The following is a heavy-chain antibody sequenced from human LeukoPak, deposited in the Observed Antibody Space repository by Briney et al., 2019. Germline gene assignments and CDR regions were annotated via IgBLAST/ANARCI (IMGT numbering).Heavy chain of an antibody. CDR3: ARDINSGWYEVGFDY. J-gene: IGHJ4*02. Sequence: PGGSLRLSCAASGFNVGSNYMSWVRQAPGKGLEWVSYISSSSSTIYYADSVKGRFTISRDNAKNSLYLQMNSLRDEDTAVYYCARDINSGWYEVGFDYWGQGTLVTVSS. D-gene: IGHD6-19*01. V-gene: IGHV3-48*02. CDR2: ISSSSSTI. CDR1: GFNVGSNY.